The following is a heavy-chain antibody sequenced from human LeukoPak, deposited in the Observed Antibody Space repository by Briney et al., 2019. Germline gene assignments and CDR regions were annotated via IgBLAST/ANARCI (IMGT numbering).Heavy chain of an antibody. CDR1: GGSFSGYY. CDR3: ARVVRGVINSNYYYYYYMDV. CDR2: INHSGST. J-gene: IGHJ6*03. D-gene: IGHD3-10*01. V-gene: IGHV4-34*01. Sequence: PSETLSLTCAVYGGSFSGYYWSWIRQPPGKGLEWIGEINHSGSTNYNPSLKSRVTISVDTSKNQFSLKLSSVTAADTAVYYCARVVRGVINSNYYYYYYMDVWGKGTTVTISS.